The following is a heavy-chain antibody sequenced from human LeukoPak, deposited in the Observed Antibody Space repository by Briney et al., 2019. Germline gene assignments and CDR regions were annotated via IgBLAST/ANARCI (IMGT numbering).Heavy chain of an antibody. CDR3: ARDAAFGGLILSP. J-gene: IGHJ5*02. D-gene: IGHD3-10*01. CDR2: ISSSSSYI. CDR1: GFTFSSYS. V-gene: IGHV3-21*01. Sequence: GGSLRLSCAASGFTFSSYSMNWVRQAPGKGLEWVSSISSSSSYIYYADSVKGRFTISRDNAKNSLYLQMNSLRAEDTAVYYCARDAAFGGLILSPWGQGTLVTVSS.